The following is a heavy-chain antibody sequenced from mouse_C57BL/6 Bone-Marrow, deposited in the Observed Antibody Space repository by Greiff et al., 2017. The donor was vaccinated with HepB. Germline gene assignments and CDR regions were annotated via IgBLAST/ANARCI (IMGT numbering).Heavy chain of an antibody. CDR3: ARSPDGYYEAY. CDR1: GYTFTSYW. CDR2: IDPSDSYT. J-gene: IGHJ3*01. V-gene: IGHV1-50*01. D-gene: IGHD2-3*01. Sequence: QVHVKQPGAELVKPGASVKLSCKASGYTFTSYWMQWVKQRPGQGLEWIGEIDPSDSYTNYNQKFKGKATLTVDTSSSTAYMQLSSLTSEDSAVYYCARSPDGYYEAYWGQGTLVTVAA.